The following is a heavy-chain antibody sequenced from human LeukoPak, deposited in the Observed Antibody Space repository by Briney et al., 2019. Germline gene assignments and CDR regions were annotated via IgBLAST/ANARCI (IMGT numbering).Heavy chain of an antibody. D-gene: IGHD2-2*01. J-gene: IGHJ4*02. Sequence: ASVKVSCKASGYTFTGYYMHWVRQAPGQGLEWMGWINPNSGGTNYAQKFQGRVTMTRDTSISTAYMELSRLRSDDTAVYYCAREGSYCSSTSCYHSPYDYWGQGTLVTASS. CDR2: INPNSGGT. V-gene: IGHV1-2*02. CDR3: AREGSYCSSTSCYHSPYDY. CDR1: GYTFTGYY.